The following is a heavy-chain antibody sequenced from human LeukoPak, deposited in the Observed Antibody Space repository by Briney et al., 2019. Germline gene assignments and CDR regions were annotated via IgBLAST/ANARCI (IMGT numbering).Heavy chain of an antibody. CDR2: ISSSSSYI. CDR3: AREGAGATDPYYFDY. D-gene: IGHD1-26*01. CDR1: GFTFSSYS. V-gene: IGHV3-21*01. J-gene: IGHJ4*02. Sequence: GSLRLSCAASGFTFSSYSMNWVRPAPGKGLEWVSSISSSSSYIYYADSVKGRFTISRDNAKNSLYLQMNSLRAEDTAVYYCAREGAGATDPYYFDYWGQGTLVTVSS.